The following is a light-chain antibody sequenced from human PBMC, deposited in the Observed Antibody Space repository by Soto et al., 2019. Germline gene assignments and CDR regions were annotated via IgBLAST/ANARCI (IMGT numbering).Light chain of an antibody. J-gene: IGLJ2*01. CDR3: AAWDDSLSGVV. Sequence: QPVLTQPPSASGTPGQRVTISCSGSSSNIGDNYVYWYQQVPGTAPKLLIYRNNQRPSGVPDRFSGSKSGTSGSLAISGLRSEDEADYYCAAWDDSLSGVVFGGGTKLTVL. V-gene: IGLV1-47*01. CDR1: SSNIGDNY. CDR2: RNN.